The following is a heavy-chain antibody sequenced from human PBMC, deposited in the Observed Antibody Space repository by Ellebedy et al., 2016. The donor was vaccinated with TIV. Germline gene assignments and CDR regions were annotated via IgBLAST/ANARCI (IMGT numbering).Heavy chain of an antibody. CDR3: ARDRDFPTYSSGTYYYGMDV. CDR2: IYSGGST. Sequence: GGSLRLSXAASGFTVSSNYMSWVRQAPGKGLEWVSVIYSGGSTYYADSVKGRFTISRNNSKNTLYLQMNSLRAEDTAVYYCARDRDFPTYSSGTYYYGMDVWGQGTTVTVSS. V-gene: IGHV3-66*01. J-gene: IGHJ6*02. CDR1: GFTVSSNY. D-gene: IGHD6-19*01.